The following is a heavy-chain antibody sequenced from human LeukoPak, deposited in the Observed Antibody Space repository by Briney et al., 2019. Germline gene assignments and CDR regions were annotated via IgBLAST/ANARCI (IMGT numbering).Heavy chain of an antibody. V-gene: IGHV1-2*02. J-gene: IGHJ5*02. CDR1: GYTFTGYY. D-gene: IGHD3-10*01. CDR3: AKDREYYGSGASTGWFDP. CDR2: MDPNIGGK. Sequence: ASVKVCCKASGYTFTGYYMHWVRQAPGQGLAWVGWMDPNIGGKNYAQKFEGRVTMSMDVSISTAYMELSMQRSSHTAEYYGAKDREYYGSGASTGWFDPWGQGTLVTVSS.